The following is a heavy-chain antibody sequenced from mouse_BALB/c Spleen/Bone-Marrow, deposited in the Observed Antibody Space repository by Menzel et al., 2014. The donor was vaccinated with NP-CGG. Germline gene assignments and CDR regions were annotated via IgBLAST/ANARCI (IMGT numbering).Heavy chain of an antibody. CDR3: ARSYNSFDF. J-gene: IGHJ2*01. Sequence: EVKLQESGPGLEKPGASVKISCRASGYSFTGYNMNWVKQYNGQSLEWIGNVDPYYGATTYNQKFKGKATLTVDKSSSTAYMQLERLTSEDSAVYYCARSYNSFDFWGQGTTLTVSS. CDR1: GYSFTGYN. CDR2: VDPYYGAT. V-gene: IGHV1-39*01.